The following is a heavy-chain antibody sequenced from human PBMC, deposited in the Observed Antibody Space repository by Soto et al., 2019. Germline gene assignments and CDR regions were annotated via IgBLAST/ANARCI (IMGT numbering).Heavy chain of an antibody. CDR1: GGTFTNYV. D-gene: IGHD6-6*01. J-gene: IGHJ5*02. CDR3: ARGRSSPNFDP. Sequence: QVQLVQSGAEVRKPGSSVKVSCKISGGTFTNYVISWLRQAPGQGLEWVGGLIPIFGAENLAQKFQGRVTITADESTSTVNMELSSLTSEDTAVYYCARGRSSPNFDPWGQGTLVTVSS. V-gene: IGHV1-69*01. CDR2: LIPIFGAE.